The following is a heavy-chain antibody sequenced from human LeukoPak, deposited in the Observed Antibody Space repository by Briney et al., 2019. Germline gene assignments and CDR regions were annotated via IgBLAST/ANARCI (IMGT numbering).Heavy chain of an antibody. D-gene: IGHD4-17*01. CDR2: IYSGGST. CDR3: ARDRGVTTWLDY. Sequence: GGSLRLSCAASGFTFSSYAMSWVRQAPGKGLEWVSVIYSGGSTYYADSVKGRFTISRDNSKNTLYLQMNSLRAEDTAVYYCARDRGVTTWLDYWGQGTLVTVSS. J-gene: IGHJ4*02. V-gene: IGHV3-66*01. CDR1: GFTFSSYA.